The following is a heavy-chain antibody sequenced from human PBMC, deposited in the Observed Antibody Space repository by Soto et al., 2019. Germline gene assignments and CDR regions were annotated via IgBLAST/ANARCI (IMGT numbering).Heavy chain of an antibody. V-gene: IGHV4-39*01. Sequence: SETLSLTCTVSGGSISSGSFHWGWIRQPPEKGLEWIGSIYYSGSTYYSPSLKSRVTISVDTSKNQFSLKLSSVTAADTAVYYCARRERPAGTDWWFDPLGQGSVVT. CDR1: GGSISSGSFH. D-gene: IGHD6-13*01. CDR3: ARRERPAGTDWWFDP. CDR2: IYYSGST. J-gene: IGHJ5*02.